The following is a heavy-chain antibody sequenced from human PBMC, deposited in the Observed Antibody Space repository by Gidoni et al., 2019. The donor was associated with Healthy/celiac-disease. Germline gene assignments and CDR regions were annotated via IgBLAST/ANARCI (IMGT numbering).Heavy chain of an antibody. D-gene: IGHD4-4*01. CDR3: ARGAYSNYGDYFDY. CDR1: GLTLYAYG. Sequence: EVQLVESGGGVVRPGGSLRLSWAASGLTLYAYGMSGVRQAPGKGLGWVSGINWNGGSTGYADSVKGRFTISRDNAKNSLYLQMNSLRAEDTALYYCARGAYSNYGDYFDYWGQGTLVTVSS. J-gene: IGHJ4*02. CDR2: INWNGGST. V-gene: IGHV3-20*04.